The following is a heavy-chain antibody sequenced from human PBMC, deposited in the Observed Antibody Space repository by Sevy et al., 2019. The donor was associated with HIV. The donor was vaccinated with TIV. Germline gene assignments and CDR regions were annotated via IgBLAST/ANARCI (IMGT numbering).Heavy chain of an antibody. D-gene: IGHD6-25*01. CDR3: VRAKFGSVLGDALDI. Sequence: SETLSLTCAVSGASITISTWWGWVRQPPGKGLEWIGEIHHTGSTNSNPSLKTRVTLSVDKSKNQFSLNLNSVTAADTAGYYCVRAKFGSVLGDALDIWGQGTMVTVSS. V-gene: IGHV4-4*02. J-gene: IGHJ3*02. CDR1: GASITISTW. CDR2: IHHTGST.